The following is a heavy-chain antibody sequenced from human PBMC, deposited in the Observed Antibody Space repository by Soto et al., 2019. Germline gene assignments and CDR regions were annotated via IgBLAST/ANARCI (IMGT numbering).Heavy chain of an antibody. CDR1: EYTFTSYG. D-gene: IGHD6-13*01. Sequence: ASVKVSCKASEYTFTSYGISWVLQAPGQWLEWMGWISAYNGNTKYAQKLQGRVTMTTDTSTSTAYMELRSLRSDDTAVYYCARGRTRLAAAGYYGMDVWGQGTTVTVSS. V-gene: IGHV1-18*01. CDR3: ARGRTRLAAAGYYGMDV. J-gene: IGHJ6*02. CDR2: ISAYNGNT.